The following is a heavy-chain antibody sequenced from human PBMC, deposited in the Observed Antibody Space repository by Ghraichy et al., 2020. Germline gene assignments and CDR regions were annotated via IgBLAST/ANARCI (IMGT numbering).Heavy chain of an antibody. CDR1: GGSFSGYY. CDR2: INLSGST. Sequence: SETLSLTCVVYGGSFSGYYWSWIRQPPGKGLEWIGEINLSGSTTYSPSLESRVTISEDKSKNQFSLKLSSVTAADTAVYYCARELGYCSGGSCYGGVFDYWGQGTLVTVSS. CDR3: ARELGYCSGGSCYGGVFDY. J-gene: IGHJ4*02. V-gene: IGHV4-34*01. D-gene: IGHD2-15*01.